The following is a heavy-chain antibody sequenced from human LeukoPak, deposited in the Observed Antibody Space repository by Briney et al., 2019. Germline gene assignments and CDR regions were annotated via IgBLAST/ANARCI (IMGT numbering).Heavy chain of an antibody. CDR3: GKEGGA. D-gene: IGHD3-16*01. V-gene: IGHV3-23*01. Sequence: GGSLRLSCAASGFRFSDFTMTWVRQAPGKGPEWVSGIGGRGGSTYSADSVGGRFTIYRDNSKDMVYLQMNSLKVEDTATYYCGKEGGAWGQGTKVTVSS. CDR2: IGGRGGST. J-gene: IGHJ5*02. CDR1: GFRFSDFT.